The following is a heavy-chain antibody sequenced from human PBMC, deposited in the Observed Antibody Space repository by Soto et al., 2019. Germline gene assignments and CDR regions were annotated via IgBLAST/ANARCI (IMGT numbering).Heavy chain of an antibody. V-gene: IGHV3-7*03. J-gene: IGHJ6*02. CDR2: IKQDGSEK. CDR3: ARDQPAKSNYYYYYGMDV. Sequence: EVQLVESGGGLVQPGGSLRLSCAASGFTFSSYWMSWVCQAPGKGLEWVANIKQDGSEKYYVDSVKGRFTISRDNAKNSLYLQMNRLRAEDTAVYYCARDQPAKSNYYYYYGMDVWGQGTTVTVSS. CDR1: GFTFSSYW.